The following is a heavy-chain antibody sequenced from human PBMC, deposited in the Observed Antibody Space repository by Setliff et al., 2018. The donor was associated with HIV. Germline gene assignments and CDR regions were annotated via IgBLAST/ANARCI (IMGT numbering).Heavy chain of an antibody. V-gene: IGHV3-7*03. CDR1: GFTFSSYW. CDR2: IKEDGSEK. Sequence: GGSLRLSCAASGFTFSSYWMSWVRQAPGKGLEWVANIKEDGSEKYYVDSVKGRFTISRDNAQSSLYLQMSSLKVEDTAVYYCARDLAYWGQGTLVTVSS. CDR3: ARDLAY. J-gene: IGHJ4*02.